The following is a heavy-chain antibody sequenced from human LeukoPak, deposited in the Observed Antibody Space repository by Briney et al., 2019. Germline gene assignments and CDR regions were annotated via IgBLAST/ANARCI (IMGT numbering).Heavy chain of an antibody. J-gene: IGHJ1*01. D-gene: IGHD2-21*02. V-gene: IGHV5-51*03. CDR1: GYSFTSYW. Sequence: KPGESLTISCTGSGYSFTSYWIGWVRQMPGKGLEWMGILYPGDSDTLSSPSFQGQVTISADKSISTAYLQWSSLKASDTAMYYCARLRGGDFYFQHWGQGTLVTVSS. CDR2: LYPGDSDT. CDR3: ARLRGGDFYFQH.